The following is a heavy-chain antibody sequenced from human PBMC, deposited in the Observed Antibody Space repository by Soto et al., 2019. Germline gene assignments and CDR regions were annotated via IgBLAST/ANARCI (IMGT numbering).Heavy chain of an antibody. CDR2: IYPSDSDT. CDR3: ARGGVSTRTFDY. Sequence: GESLTSSCRCYGYHFSGYWIAWVRQMPGKGLELMGIIYPSDSDTRYRPSFQGQVTISADKSISSAYLQWSSLRASDTAMYYCARGGVSTRTFDYWGQGTPVTVSS. J-gene: IGHJ4*02. V-gene: IGHV5-51*01. CDR1: GYHFSGYW. D-gene: IGHD3-3*01.